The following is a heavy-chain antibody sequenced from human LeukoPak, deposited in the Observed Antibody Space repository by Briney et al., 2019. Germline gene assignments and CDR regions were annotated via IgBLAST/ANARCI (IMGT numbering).Heavy chain of an antibody. J-gene: IGHJ4*02. Sequence: SETLSLTCSVSDGSISSDSFLWGWIRQPPGKGLEWIGNMHNSGSTHYNPSLKSRVTISVDTSKNQFSLKLSSVTAADTAVYYCARGNVDTAMDFDYWGQGTLVTVSS. CDR1: DGSISSDSFL. CDR2: MHNSGST. V-gene: IGHV4-39*07. D-gene: IGHD5-18*01. CDR3: ARGNVDTAMDFDY.